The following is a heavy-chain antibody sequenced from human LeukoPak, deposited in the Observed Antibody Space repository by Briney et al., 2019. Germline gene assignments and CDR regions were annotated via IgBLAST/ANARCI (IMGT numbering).Heavy chain of an antibody. V-gene: IGHV1-2*02. Sequence: ASVKVSCKASGYTFTGYYMHWVRQAPGQGLEWMGWINPNSGGTNYAQKFRGRVTVTRDTSISTAYMELSRLRSDDTAVYYCARVRGCSSTSCSYYYYYYMDVWGKGTTVTVSS. CDR3: ARVRGCSSTSCSYYYYYYMDV. CDR1: GYTFTGYY. CDR2: INPNSGGT. J-gene: IGHJ6*03. D-gene: IGHD2-2*01.